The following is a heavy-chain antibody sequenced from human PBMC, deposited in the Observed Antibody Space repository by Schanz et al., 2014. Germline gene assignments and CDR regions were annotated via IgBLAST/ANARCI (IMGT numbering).Heavy chain of an antibody. CDR2: IRYDGSNK. CDR3: AKGPWASSCPPDY. Sequence: QVQLVESGGGVVQPGGSLRLSCAASRFTFSTYGMHWVRQSPGKGLEWVAFIRYDGSNKYYADSVKGRFTISRDNSKNTLDLQMNSLRAEDTAVYYCAKGPWASSCPPDYWGQGTLVTVSS. D-gene: IGHD6-13*01. V-gene: IGHV3-30*02. J-gene: IGHJ4*02. CDR1: RFTFSTYG.